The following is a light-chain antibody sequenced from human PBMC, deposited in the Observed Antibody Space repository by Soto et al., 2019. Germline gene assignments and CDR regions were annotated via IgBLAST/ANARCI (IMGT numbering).Light chain of an antibody. V-gene: IGLV2-14*01. CDR3: SSYTRSSFYV. Sequence: QSALTQPASVSGSHGQSITISCTGTSSDVGGYNYVSWYQQYPGKAPKFMIYDVSNRPSGVSNRFSGSKSGNTASLTISGLQAEDEADYYCSSYTRSSFYVFGTGTKLTVL. CDR2: DVS. J-gene: IGLJ1*01. CDR1: SSDVGGYNY.